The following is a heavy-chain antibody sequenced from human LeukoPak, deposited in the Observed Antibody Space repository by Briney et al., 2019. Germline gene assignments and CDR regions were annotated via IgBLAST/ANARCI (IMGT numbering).Heavy chain of an antibody. V-gene: IGHV4-39*02. D-gene: IGHD2-15*01. CDR1: GGSISSSSYY. J-gene: IGHJ4*02. Sequence: KTSETLALTCSVSGGSISSSSYYWGWIRQSPGTGLQWIGSMYYRGTTYENSSLKSRPTLSIDTSNNQFSLKLTSVTAADTAVYYCAREYSRSVVAGSRPDLWGQGLLVTVSS. CDR2: MYYRGTT. CDR3: AREYSRSVVAGSRPDL.